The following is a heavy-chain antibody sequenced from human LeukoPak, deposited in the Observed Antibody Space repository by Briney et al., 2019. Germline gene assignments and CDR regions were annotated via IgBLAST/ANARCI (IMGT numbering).Heavy chain of an antibody. CDR2: VSTSGATT. CDR3: AKGSTKRQQFDY. D-gene: IGHD6-13*01. V-gene: IGHV3-23*01. J-gene: IGHJ4*02. CDR1: GFTFNSHA. Sequence: GGYLSLYRAASGFTFNSHAMNRVRQAPGKGLEWVSTVSTSGATTYYADSVRGRFTISRDNFKNTVYLQMNSLRAEDTAVYYCAKGSTKRQQFDYWGQGTPVTVSS.